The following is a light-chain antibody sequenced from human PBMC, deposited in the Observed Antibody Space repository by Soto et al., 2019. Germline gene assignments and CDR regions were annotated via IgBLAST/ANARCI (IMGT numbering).Light chain of an antibody. CDR1: NSNIGASND. Sequence: QSVLTQPPSVSGAPGQRVTISCTGGNSNIGASNDVHWYQQIPGAAPKLLIYGDNNWPSGVPDRFSGSKSGTSASLAITGLQAEDEADYYCHSYDSSLSGSVFGGGTKLTVL. J-gene: IGLJ3*02. CDR3: HSYDSSLSGSV. CDR2: GDN. V-gene: IGLV1-40*01.